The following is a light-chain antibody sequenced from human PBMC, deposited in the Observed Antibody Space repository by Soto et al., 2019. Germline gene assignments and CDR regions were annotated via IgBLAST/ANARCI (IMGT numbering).Light chain of an antibody. J-gene: IGLJ1*01. CDR3: AAWDTSLSAYV. Sequence: QSVLTQPPSVSAAPGQRVAISCSGSSSNIGNNYVSWYQQLPGTAPKLLMYENDERPSGIPDRFSGSKSGTSATLGITGLQTGDEASYYCAAWDTSLSAYVFGTGTKLTVI. CDR1: SSNIGNNY. CDR2: END. V-gene: IGLV1-51*02.